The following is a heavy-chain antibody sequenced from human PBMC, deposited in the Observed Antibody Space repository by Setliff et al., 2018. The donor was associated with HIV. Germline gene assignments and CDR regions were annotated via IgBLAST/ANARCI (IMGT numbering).Heavy chain of an antibody. Sequence: SETLSLTCDVSGFSISSRYYWGWICQSPGKGLEWIGNIYHTGSSYYNPSLNDRATISLDTSKNQFSLKLNSVTAADTADYYCARDVLDLVISVYGFWGQGIPVTVSS. CDR3: ARDVLDLVISVYGF. V-gene: IGHV4-38-2*02. D-gene: IGHD3-22*01. CDR2: IYHTGSS. J-gene: IGHJ4*02. CDR1: GFSISSRYY.